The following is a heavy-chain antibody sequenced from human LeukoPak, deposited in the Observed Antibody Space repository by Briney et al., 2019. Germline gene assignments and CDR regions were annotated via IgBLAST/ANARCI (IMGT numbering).Heavy chain of an antibody. Sequence: GGSLRLSCAASGFTFSDYYMSWIRQAPGKGLEWVSYISSSSYTNYADSVKGRFTISRDNAKNSLYLQMNSLRAEDTAVYYCASVDDSSGYYHFDYWGQGTLVTVSS. CDR1: GFTFSDYY. D-gene: IGHD3-22*01. CDR2: ISSSSYT. CDR3: ASVDDSSGYYHFDY. J-gene: IGHJ4*02. V-gene: IGHV3-11*03.